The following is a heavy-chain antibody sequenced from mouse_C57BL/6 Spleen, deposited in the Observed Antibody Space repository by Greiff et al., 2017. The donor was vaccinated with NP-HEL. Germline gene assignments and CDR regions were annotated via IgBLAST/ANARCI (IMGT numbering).Heavy chain of an antibody. J-gene: IGHJ1*03. V-gene: IGHV1-69*01. CDR3: ARGGLPQGYFDV. Sequence: QVQLQQPGAELVMPGASVKLSCKASGYTFTSYWMHWVKQRPGQGLEWIGEIDPSDSYTNYNQKFKGKSTLTVDKSSSTAYMQLSSLTSEDSAVYYCARGGLPQGYFDVWGTGTTVTVSS. D-gene: IGHD3-1*01. CDR2: IDPSDSYT. CDR1: GYTFTSYW.